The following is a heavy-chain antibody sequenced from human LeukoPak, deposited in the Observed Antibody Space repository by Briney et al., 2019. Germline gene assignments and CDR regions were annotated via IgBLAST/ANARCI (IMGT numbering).Heavy chain of an antibody. CDR1: GLTVSGNY. V-gene: IGHV3-53*01. Sequence: PGGSLRLSCAASGLTVSGNYMSWVRQAPGKGLEWVAILYSDGTTYYADSVKGRFTISRDISKNTLYLQMNSLRAEDTAVYYCARTRVDSSALDALDIWGQGTMVTVSS. J-gene: IGHJ3*02. CDR3: ARTRVDSSALDALDI. D-gene: IGHD3-22*01. CDR2: LYSDGTT.